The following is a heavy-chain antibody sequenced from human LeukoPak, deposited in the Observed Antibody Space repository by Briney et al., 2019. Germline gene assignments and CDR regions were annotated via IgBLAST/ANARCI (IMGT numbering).Heavy chain of an antibody. J-gene: IGHJ4*02. D-gene: IGHD3-22*01. V-gene: IGHV3-30*03. CDR3: ARDVYYDSSGFDY. Sequence: GGSLRLSCAASGFTFSDYSLNWVRQAPGKGLEWVAVISYDGSNKYYADSVKGRFTISRDNSKNTLYLQMNSLRAEDTAVYYCARDVYYDSSGFDYWGQGTLVTVSS. CDR2: ISYDGSNK. CDR1: GFTFSDYS.